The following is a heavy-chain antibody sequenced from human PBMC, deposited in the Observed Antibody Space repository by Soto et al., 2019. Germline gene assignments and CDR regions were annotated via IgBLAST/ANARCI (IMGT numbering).Heavy chain of an antibody. D-gene: IGHD6-19*01. V-gene: IGHV4-39*01. CDR3: ARILGWSNYTCFDP. J-gene: IGHJ5*02. CDR1: GGSISSNTCY. Sequence: XATLSLTCSVSGGSISSNTCYWGWQTPPPRQGLELIGSISYRGSTSYNPSLKSRVTISVDTSKNQYSLRLTSVTAADTAVYYCARILGWSNYTCFDPWGQGTLVTVSS. CDR2: ISYRGST.